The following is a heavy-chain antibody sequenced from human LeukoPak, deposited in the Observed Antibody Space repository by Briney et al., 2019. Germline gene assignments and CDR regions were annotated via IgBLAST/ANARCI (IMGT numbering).Heavy chain of an antibody. CDR1: GFTFSDYY. V-gene: IGHV3-11*01. D-gene: IGHD3-22*01. CDR2: ISSSGSTI. Sequence: GGSLRLSCAASGFTFSDYYMSWIRQAPGKGLEWVSYISSSGSTIYYADSVKGRFTISRDNSKNTLYLQMNSLRAEDRAVYYCARGYYDSSGYYEGDWGQGTLVTVSS. J-gene: IGHJ4*02. CDR3: ARGYYDSSGYYEGD.